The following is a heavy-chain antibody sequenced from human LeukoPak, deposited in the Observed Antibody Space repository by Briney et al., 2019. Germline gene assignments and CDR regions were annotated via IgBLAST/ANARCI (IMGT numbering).Heavy chain of an antibody. CDR1: GGSFSDYY. D-gene: IGHD3-22*01. CDR2: INHSGST. CDR3: ARAIVATPKEYLDV. Sequence: SETLSLTCAVYGGSFSDYYWSWIRRPPGKGLEWIGEINHSGSTNYSPSLKSRVTISVDTSKNQFSLRLSSVTAADTAVYYCARAIVATPKEYLDVWGQGTTVTVSS. V-gene: IGHV4-34*01. J-gene: IGHJ6*02.